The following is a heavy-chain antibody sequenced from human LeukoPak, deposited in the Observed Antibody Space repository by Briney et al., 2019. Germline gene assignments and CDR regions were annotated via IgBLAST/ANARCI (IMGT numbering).Heavy chain of an antibody. D-gene: IGHD6-19*01. CDR2: IYYSGST. CDR3: ARGIWGYSSGPNDY. V-gene: IGHV4-59*01. J-gene: IGHJ4*02. CDR1: GGSISSYY. Sequence: SETLSLTCTVSGGSISSYYWSWIRQPPGKGLEWIGYIYYSGSTNYNPSLKSRVTISVDTSKNQFSLKLSSVTAADTAVYYRARGIWGYSSGPNDYWGQGTLVTVSS.